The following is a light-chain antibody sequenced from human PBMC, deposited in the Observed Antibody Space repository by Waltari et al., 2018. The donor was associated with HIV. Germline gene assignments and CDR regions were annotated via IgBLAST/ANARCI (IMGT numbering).Light chain of an antibody. CDR2: EVS. CDR3: CAYAGSTTYVI. J-gene: IGLJ2*01. CDR1: SSDVGGYNL. Sequence: QSALTQPASVSGSPGQSITISCTGTSSDVGGYNLVSWYQQHPGKAPKLMSYEVSKRPSGVSYRFSGSKSGNTASLTISGLQAEDEADYYCCAYAGSTTYVIFGGGTKLTVL. V-gene: IGLV2-23*02.